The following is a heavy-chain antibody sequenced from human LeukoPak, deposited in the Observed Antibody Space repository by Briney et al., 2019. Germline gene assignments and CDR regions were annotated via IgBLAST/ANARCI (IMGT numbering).Heavy chain of an antibody. CDR3: ARLGSYHDF. CDR1: GGSINSYY. CDR2: IYSSGST. D-gene: IGHD1-26*01. Sequence: PSETLSLTCTVSGGSINSYYWSWIRQPAGKGLEWIGRIYSSGSTNYNPSLKSRLTLSIDTSRNQLSLKLPSVTAADTAVYFCARLGSYHDFWGQGALVTVSS. J-gene: IGHJ4*02. V-gene: IGHV4-4*07.